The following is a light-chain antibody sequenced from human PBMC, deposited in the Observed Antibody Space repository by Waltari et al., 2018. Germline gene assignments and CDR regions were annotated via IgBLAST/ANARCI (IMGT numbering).Light chain of an antibody. CDR2: GVT. J-gene: IGLJ2*01. CDR3: SSYTDTNTLHVV. V-gene: IGLV2-14*03. CDR1: SSDIGDFNY. Sequence: SALTQPASVSGSPGQSITISCTGTSSDIGDFNYISWYQQHPGEGHKLIIYGVTKRPSGVSNRFSGSKAGNTASLTISGLQADDEAEYFCSSYTDTNTLHVVFGGGTKLSVL.